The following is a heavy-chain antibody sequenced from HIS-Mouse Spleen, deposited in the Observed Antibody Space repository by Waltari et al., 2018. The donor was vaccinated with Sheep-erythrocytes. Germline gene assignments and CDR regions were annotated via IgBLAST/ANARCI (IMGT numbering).Heavy chain of an antibody. CDR3: ARDPSRGYSYGWDYFDY. J-gene: IGHJ4*02. CDR2: ISSSSSYI. D-gene: IGHD5-18*01. V-gene: IGHV3-21*01. Sequence: PGKGLEWVSSISSSSSYIYYADAVKGRFTISRDNAKNSLYLQMNSLRAEDTAVYYCARDPSRGYSYGWDYFDYWGQGTLVTVSS.